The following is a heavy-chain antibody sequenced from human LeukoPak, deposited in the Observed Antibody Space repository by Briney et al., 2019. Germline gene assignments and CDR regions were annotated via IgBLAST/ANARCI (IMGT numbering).Heavy chain of an antibody. Sequence: GGSLRLSCAASGFTFSSSNMNWVRQAPGKGLEWVSSISSTSSLIWYADSLKGRFTISRDNAKNSLYLQMDSLRAEDTAIYYCARYNSGWNDYWGQGTLVTVSS. V-gene: IGHV3-21*01. CDR3: ARYNSGWNDY. CDR2: ISSTSSLI. CDR1: GFTFSSSN. D-gene: IGHD6-19*01. J-gene: IGHJ4*02.